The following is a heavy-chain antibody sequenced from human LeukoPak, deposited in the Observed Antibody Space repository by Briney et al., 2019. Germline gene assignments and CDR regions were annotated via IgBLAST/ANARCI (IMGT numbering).Heavy chain of an antibody. J-gene: IGHJ4*02. V-gene: IGHV4-59*08. D-gene: IGHD5-24*01. Sequence: GSLRLSCAASGFTFSSYAMSWIRQPPGKGLEWIGYIYYSGSTNYNPSLKSRVTISVDTSKNQFSLKLSSVTAADTAVYYCARHVGMATRGFDYWGQGTLVTVSS. CDR3: ARHVGMATRGFDY. CDR1: GFTFSSYA. CDR2: IYYSGST.